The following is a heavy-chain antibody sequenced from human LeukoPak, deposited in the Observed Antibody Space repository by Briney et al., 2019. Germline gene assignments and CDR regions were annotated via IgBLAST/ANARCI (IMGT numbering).Heavy chain of an antibody. J-gene: IGHJ1*01. V-gene: IGHV3-66*01. CDR3: AKDDAWGRYYH. D-gene: IGHD3-16*01. CDR2: IYSGGST. Sequence: GGSLRLSCAASGFTVSSNYMSWVRQAPGKGLEWVSVIYSGGSTYYADSVKDRFIISRDNSQNTLSLQINSLRAEDTAVYYCAKDDAWGRYYHWGQGTLVTVSS. CDR1: GFTVSSNY.